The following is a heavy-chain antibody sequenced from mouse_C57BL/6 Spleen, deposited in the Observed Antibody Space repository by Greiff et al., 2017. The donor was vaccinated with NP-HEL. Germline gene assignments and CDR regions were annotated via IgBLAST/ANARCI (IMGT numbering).Heavy chain of an antibody. CDR1: GFTFSDYG. D-gene: IGHD1-1*01. J-gene: IGHJ2*01. CDR2: ISSGSSTI. Sequence: EVQLVESGGGLVKPGGSLKLSCAASGFTFSDYGMHWVRQAPEKGLEWVAYISSGSSTIYYADTVKGRFTISRDNAKNTLFLQMTSLRSEDTAMYYCARWGYGSQYYFDYWGQGTTLTVSS. V-gene: IGHV5-17*01. CDR3: ARWGYGSQYYFDY.